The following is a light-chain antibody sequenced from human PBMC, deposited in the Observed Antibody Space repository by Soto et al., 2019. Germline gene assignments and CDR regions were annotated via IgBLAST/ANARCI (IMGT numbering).Light chain of an antibody. CDR3: LQHNSYPFT. J-gene: IGKJ5*01. V-gene: IGKV1-5*01. CDR2: AAS. CDR1: QSILTW. Sequence: DIQMTQSPSTLSASVGDRLTITCRASQSILTWLAWYQQKPGKAPKRLIYAASSLQSGVPSRFSGSGSGTEFTLTISSLQPEDFATYYCLQHNSYPFTFGQGTRLEIK.